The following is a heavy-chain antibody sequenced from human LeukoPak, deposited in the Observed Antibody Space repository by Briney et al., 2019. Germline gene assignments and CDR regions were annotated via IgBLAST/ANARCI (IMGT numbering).Heavy chain of an antibody. Sequence: SETLSLTCTVSGDSISSSGYYWGWIRQPPGKGLEWIGSIYYSGSTYYNPSLKSRVTISVDTSKNQFSLKLSSVTAADTAVYYCARLKLSVLPHAFDIWGQGTMVTVSS. CDR3: ARLKLSVLPHAFDI. CDR1: GDSISSSGYY. D-gene: IGHD4/OR15-4a*01. J-gene: IGHJ3*02. CDR2: IYYSGST. V-gene: IGHV4-39*01.